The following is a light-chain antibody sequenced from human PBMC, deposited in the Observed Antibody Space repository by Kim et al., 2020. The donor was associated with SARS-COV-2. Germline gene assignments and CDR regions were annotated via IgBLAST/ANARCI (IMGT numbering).Light chain of an antibody. CDR3: PACSNWSLT. J-gene: IGKJ5*01. CDR2: DAS. Sequence: EIVLTQSPATLSLSPGERATLSCRASQSVSSYLAWYQQKPGQAPRLLIYDASNRATGIPARFSGSGSGTDFTLTISSLEPEDFAVYYCPACSNWSLTFGQGTRLGIK. CDR1: QSVSSY. V-gene: IGKV3-11*01.